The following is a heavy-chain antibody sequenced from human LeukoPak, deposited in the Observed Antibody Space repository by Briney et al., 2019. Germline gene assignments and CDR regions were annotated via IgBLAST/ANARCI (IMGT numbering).Heavy chain of an antibody. Sequence: GRSLRLSCAASGFTFSNYGMHWVRQAPGKGLEWVAVISYDGSIKYYADSVKGRFTISRDNSKNTLYLQMNSLRAEDTAVYYCARVAGRYNDILTGYSGAFDMWGQGTMVTVSS. J-gene: IGHJ3*02. V-gene: IGHV3-30*04. CDR2: ISYDGSIK. CDR3: ARVAGRYNDILTGYSGAFDM. CDR1: GFTFSNYG. D-gene: IGHD3-9*01.